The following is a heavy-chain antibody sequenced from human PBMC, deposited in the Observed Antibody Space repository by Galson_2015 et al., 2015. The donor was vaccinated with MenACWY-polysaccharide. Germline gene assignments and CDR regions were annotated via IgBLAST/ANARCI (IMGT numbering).Heavy chain of an antibody. CDR1: GYTFSTYA. D-gene: IGHD1-14*01. V-gene: IGHV3-23*01. CDR3: ARQTARRYSAALDI. Sequence: SGAEVKKPGESLKISCKGFGYTFSTYAMNWVRQAPGKGLEWVSTISSSGGNTYYADSVKGRFTISRDNSKNTLYLQMNSLRAEDTAVYYCARQTARRYSAALDIWGQGTMVTVSS. J-gene: IGHJ3*02. CDR2: ISSSGGNT.